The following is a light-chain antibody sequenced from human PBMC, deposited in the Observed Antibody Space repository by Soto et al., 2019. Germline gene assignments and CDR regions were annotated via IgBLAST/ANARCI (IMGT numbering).Light chain of an antibody. V-gene: IGKV1-12*01. CDR2: AKY. J-gene: IGKJ5*01. CDR3: QQADRFQLT. CDR1: QVIISR. Sequence: DIQMTQSPSSVSASVGYRVMITCWASQVIISRYLAWYQQKPGKDNKLLIYAKYTLQSGVQSRFSASGSGANFTLTISSMQPEDFATYYCQQADRFQLTFGTGTRLEIK.